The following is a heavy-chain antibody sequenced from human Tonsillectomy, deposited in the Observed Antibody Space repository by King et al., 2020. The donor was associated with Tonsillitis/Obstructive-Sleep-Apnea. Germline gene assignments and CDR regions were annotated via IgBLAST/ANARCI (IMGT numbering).Heavy chain of an antibody. D-gene: IGHD5-24*01. Sequence: VQLVESGGGLVQPGGSLRLSCAASGFTFSSYEMNWVRQAPGKGLEWVSYISSSGSTIYYADSVKGRFTISRDNAKNSLYLQMNSLRAEDTAVYYCARDGLREMATIYHYYYYYGMDVWGQGTTVTVSS. CDR2: ISSSGSTI. CDR3: ARDGLREMATIYHYYYYYGMDV. V-gene: IGHV3-48*03. J-gene: IGHJ6*02. CDR1: GFTFSSYE.